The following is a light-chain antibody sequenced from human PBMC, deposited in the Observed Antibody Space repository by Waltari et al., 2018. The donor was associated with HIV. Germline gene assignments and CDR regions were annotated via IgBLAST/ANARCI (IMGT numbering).Light chain of an antibody. J-gene: IGLJ3*02. CDR1: NSNSGAGYD. V-gene: IGLV1-40*01. CDR3: QSHDIRLSGV. Sequence: QSGLTQPPSVSGAPGQRVTMSCTGSNSNSGAGYDAHWYRQLPGAAPKLLIYAHNNRPSGFPYRFSGSQSRPSASLVITGLQAEDDADYYCQSHDIRLSGVCGGGTKLTVL. CDR2: AHN.